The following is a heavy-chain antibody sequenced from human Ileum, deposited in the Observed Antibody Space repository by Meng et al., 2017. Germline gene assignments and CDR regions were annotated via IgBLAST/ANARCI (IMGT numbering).Heavy chain of an antibody. D-gene: IGHD3-3*01. J-gene: IGHJ4*02. Sequence: VQLRKSGPGLGKPSQPLSRTWAVSGGSVSSNIAAWNWVRQSPLRGLEWLGRTYYRSKWYSEYAVSVKSRISITPDTSKNQFSLQMNSVTPEDTAVYYCASGSGSLDYWGPGTLVTVSS. CDR2: TYYRSKWYS. V-gene: IGHV6-1*01. CDR1: GGSVSSNIAA. CDR3: ASGSGSLDY.